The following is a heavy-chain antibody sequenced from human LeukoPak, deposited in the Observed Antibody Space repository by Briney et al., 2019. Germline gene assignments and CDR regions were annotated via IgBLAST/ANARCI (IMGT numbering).Heavy chain of an antibody. CDR2: ISSSSSSYT. D-gene: IGHD3-10*01. V-gene: IGHV3-21*01. CDR1: GFTFSSYS. Sequence: GGSLRLSCAASGFTFSSYSMNWVRQAPGKGLEWVSSISSSSSSYTYYADSVKGRFTISRDNAKNSLYLQMNSLRAEDTAVYYCARDASGGGRINHYYYMDVWGKGTTVTVSS. CDR3: ARDASGGGRINHYYYMDV. J-gene: IGHJ6*03.